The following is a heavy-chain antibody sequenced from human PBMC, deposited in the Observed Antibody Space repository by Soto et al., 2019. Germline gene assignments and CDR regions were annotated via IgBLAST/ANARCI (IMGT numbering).Heavy chain of an antibody. V-gene: IGHV1-69*13. CDR2: IIPIFGTA. J-gene: IGHJ6*02. CDR3: ARAAKYYYGSGNGMDV. D-gene: IGHD3-10*01. Sequence: SVKVSCKASGGTFSSYAISWVRQAPGQGLEWMGGIIPIFGTANYAQKFQGRVTITADESTSTAYMELSSLRSEDTAVYYCARAAKYYYGSGNGMDVWGQGTTVTVSS. CDR1: GGTFSSYA.